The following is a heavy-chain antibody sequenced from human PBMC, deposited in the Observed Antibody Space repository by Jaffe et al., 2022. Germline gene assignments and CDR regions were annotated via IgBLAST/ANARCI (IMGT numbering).Heavy chain of an antibody. Sequence: EVQLVESGGGLVQPGGSLRLSCAASGFTFSSYSMNWVRQAPGKGLEWVSYISSSSSTIYYADSVKGRFTISRDNAKNSLYLQMNSLRAEDTAVYYCARDSRLGYCSGGSCYPSLDYWGQGTLVTVSS. V-gene: IGHV3-48*01. CDR3: ARDSRLGYCSGGSCYPSLDY. D-gene: IGHD2-15*01. CDR1: GFTFSSYS. J-gene: IGHJ4*02. CDR2: ISSSSSTI.